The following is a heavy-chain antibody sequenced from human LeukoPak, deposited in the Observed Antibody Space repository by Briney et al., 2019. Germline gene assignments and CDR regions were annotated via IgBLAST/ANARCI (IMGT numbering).Heavy chain of an antibody. V-gene: IGHV4-39*01. J-gene: IGHJ4*02. CDR1: GCSIINCSHI. Sequence: KPSETLSLPCTVSGCSIINCSHIRAWIRQPPGKGLEWIGSIYYSGSTSYNPSLKSRVTISVDTSKNQFSLKLSSVTAADTAVYFGTRLLTDSRGVWGQGTLVTVSS. CDR2: IYYSGST. CDR3: TRLLTDSRGV. D-gene: IGHD3-22*01.